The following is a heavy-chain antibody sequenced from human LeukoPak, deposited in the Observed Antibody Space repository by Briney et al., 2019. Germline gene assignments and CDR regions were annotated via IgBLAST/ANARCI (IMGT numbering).Heavy chain of an antibody. J-gene: IGHJ4*02. CDR1: GFTFSSYG. D-gene: IGHD3-22*01. V-gene: IGHV3-30*18. CDR2: ISYDGSNK. CDR3: AKGQAYYYDSSGYYYY. Sequence: PGRSLRLSCAASGFTFSSYGMHWVRQAPGKGLEWVAVISYDGSNKYYADSVKGRFTISRDNSKNTLYLQMNSLRAEDTAVCYCAKGQAYYYDSSGYYYYWGQGTLVTVSS.